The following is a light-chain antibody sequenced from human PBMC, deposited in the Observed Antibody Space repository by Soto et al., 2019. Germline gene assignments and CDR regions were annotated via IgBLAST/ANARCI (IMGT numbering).Light chain of an antibody. J-gene: IGLJ7*01. Sequence: QSVLTQPPSASGTPGQRVTISCSGSSSNIGSNNVNWYQQLPGTAPKLLIYNNNQRPSGVPDRFSGSNSGTSASLAISGLQSEDEADYYCAAWDDSLTAPVFGGGTKLTVL. V-gene: IGLV1-44*01. CDR3: AAWDDSLTAPV. CDR1: SSNIGSNN. CDR2: NNN.